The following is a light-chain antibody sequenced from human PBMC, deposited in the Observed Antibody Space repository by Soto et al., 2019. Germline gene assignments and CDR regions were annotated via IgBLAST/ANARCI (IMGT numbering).Light chain of an antibody. V-gene: IGKV3D-20*02. J-gene: IGKJ1*01. CDR3: HQRQSWPRT. Sequence: EIVLTQSPGTLSLSPGARATLSCRASQSVNGNFLAWYQQKPGQAPRLLIYAASSRATGVPDRFSGSGSGTDFSLTISRLEPEDFALYYCHQRQSWPRTFGQGTKVDI. CDR1: QSVNGNF. CDR2: AAS.